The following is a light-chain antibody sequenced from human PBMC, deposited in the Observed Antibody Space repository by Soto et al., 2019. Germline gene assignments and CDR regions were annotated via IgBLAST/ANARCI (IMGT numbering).Light chain of an antibody. J-gene: IGKJ4*01. CDR1: QSVSSSY. CDR3: QKYNHAPT. V-gene: IGKV3-20*01. Sequence: EIVLTQSPGTLSLSPGERATLSCRASQSVSSSYLAWYQQKPGQAPRLLIYGASSRATGIPDRFSGSGSGTDFTLTISSLQPEDVATYYCQKYNHAPTFGGGTKVEIK. CDR2: GAS.